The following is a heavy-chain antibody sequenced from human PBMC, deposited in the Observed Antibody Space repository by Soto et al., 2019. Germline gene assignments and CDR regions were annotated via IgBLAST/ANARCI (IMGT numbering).Heavy chain of an antibody. Sequence: EVQLLESGGGLVQPGGSLRLSCAASGFTFTSYAMTWVRQAPGKGLEWVSTISGSGSSTYYADSVKGRFAISRDTSNXXXXXXXXXXXXXXXXXXXXXXXSSSAAEIDYWGQGTLVTVSS. CDR1: GFTFTSYA. D-gene: IGHD6-6*01. J-gene: IGHJ4*02. V-gene: IGHV3-23*01. CDR2: ISGSGSST. CDR3: XXXSSSAAEIDY.